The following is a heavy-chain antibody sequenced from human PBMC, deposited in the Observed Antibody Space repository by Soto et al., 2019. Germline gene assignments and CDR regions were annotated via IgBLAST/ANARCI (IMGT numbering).Heavy chain of an antibody. V-gene: IGHV4-30-4*01. Sequence: SETLSLTCTVSSGSIISGGYYWSWIRQHPGKGLEWIGYIYYSGSTYYNPSLKSRVTISVDTSKNQFSLKLSSVTAADTAVYYCARAPKSFKTTVVTPGAFDIWGQGTMVTVSS. J-gene: IGHJ3*02. CDR1: SGSIISGGYY. D-gene: IGHD4-17*01. CDR3: ARAPKSFKTTVVTPGAFDI. CDR2: IYYSGST.